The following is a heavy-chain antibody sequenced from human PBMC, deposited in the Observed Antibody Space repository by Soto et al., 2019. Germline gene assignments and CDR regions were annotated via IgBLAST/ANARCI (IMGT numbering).Heavy chain of an antibody. Sequence: GGSLRLSCAASGFTFSSYWMSWVRQAPGKGLEWVANIKQDGSEKYYVDSVKGRFTISRDNAKNSLYLQMNSLRAEDTAVYYCARVAMVRGLHYYYYMDVWGKGTTVTVSS. D-gene: IGHD3-10*01. CDR3: ARVAMVRGLHYYYYMDV. CDR2: IKQDGSEK. CDR1: GFTFSSYW. J-gene: IGHJ6*03. V-gene: IGHV3-7*01.